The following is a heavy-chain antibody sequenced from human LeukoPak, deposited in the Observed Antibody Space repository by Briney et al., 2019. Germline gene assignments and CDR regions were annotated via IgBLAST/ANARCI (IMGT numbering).Heavy chain of an antibody. J-gene: IGHJ4*02. V-gene: IGHV3-30*02. Sequence: GGSLRLSCAASGFTSSSYGMHWVRQAPGKGLGWVAFIRYDGSNKYYADSVKGRFTISRDNSKNTLYLQMNSLRAEDTAVYYCATFTYYYDSSGYSQGDYWGQGTLVTVSS. CDR1: GFTSSSYG. D-gene: IGHD3-22*01. CDR2: IRYDGSNK. CDR3: ATFTYYYDSSGYSQGDY.